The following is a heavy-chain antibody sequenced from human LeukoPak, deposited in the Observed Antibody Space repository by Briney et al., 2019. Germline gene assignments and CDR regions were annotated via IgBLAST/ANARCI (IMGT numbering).Heavy chain of an antibody. CDR1: GFTFSSYA. CDR3: ARGSTLGSCTSSSCHNWFDP. V-gene: IGHV3-30*02. Sequence: PGGSLRLSCAASGFTFSSYAMSWVRQAPGKGLEWVAFIRYDGSNKYYADSVKGRFTISRDNAENSLYLLLNSLRVEDTAVYYCARGSTLGSCTSSSCHNWFDPWGQGTLVTVSS. J-gene: IGHJ5*02. D-gene: IGHD2-2*01. CDR2: IRYDGSNK.